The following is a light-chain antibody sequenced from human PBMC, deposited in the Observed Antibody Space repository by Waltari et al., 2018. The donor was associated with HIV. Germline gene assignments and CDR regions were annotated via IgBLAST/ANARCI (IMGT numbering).Light chain of an antibody. Sequence: QSALTQPPSLSGAPGPRVTIPCTGNRSHIGAGDFLPWYQHLPGTAPKLLVYSDINRPSGVPDRFSGSKSGTSASLVITGLQAEDEADYYCQSYDSSLRASVFGGGTKLTVL. CDR1: RSHIGAGDF. V-gene: IGLV1-40*01. J-gene: IGLJ2*01. CDR3: QSYDSSLRASV. CDR2: SDI.